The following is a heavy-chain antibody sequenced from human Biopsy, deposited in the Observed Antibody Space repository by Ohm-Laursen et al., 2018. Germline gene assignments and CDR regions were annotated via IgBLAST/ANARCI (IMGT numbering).Heavy chain of an antibody. J-gene: IGHJ4*02. V-gene: IGHV4-39*01. D-gene: IGHD5-18*01. CDR1: GGSISSSSYF. CDR2: MSYGESA. CDR3: AKARTLDTAIDFDY. Sequence: TLSLTCTVSGGSISSSSYFWGWIRQTPGKGLEWIGSMSYGESARYLPSLKSRVTLSVDTSKNQLSLSLSSVTAADTAVYYCAKARTLDTAIDFDYWGQGTLVTVSS.